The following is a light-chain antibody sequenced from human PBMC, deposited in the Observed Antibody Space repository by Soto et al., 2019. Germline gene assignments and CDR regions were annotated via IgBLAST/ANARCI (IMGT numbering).Light chain of an antibody. CDR3: QQSYRTPIT. CDR1: QTISNW. CDR2: AAS. J-gene: IGKJ5*01. Sequence: DIQIKQSPSTLSASVGDRVTIGCVASQTISNWLAWYQQRPGKAPNLLIYAASGLQSGVPSRFSGSGSGTDFTLTISSLQPEDFATYYCQQSYRTPITFGQGTRLEIK. V-gene: IGKV1-39*01.